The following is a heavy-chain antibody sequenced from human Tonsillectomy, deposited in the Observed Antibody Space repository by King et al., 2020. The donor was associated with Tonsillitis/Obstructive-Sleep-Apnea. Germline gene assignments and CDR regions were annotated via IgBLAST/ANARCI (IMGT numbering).Heavy chain of an antibody. CDR2: ISYDGSNK. V-gene: IGHV3-30*18. CDR1: GFTFSSYG. D-gene: IGHD3-16*01. J-gene: IGHJ4*02. CDR3: AKGGEAFDY. Sequence: VQLVESGGGEVQPGRFLRLSRAVSGFTFSSYGIHWVRPAPGKGLGWGAVISYDGSNKYYADSLKGRFTISRDNSKNTLYLQMNSLRAEDTAVYYCAKGGEAFDYWGQGTLVTVSS.